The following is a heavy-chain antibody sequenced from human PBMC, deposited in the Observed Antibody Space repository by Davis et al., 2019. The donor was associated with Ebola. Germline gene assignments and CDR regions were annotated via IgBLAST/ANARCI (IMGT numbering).Heavy chain of an antibody. CDR3: ARGGGITMIVGAPDYYGMDV. Sequence: GESLKISCAASGFTFSSYSMNWVRQAPGKGLEWVSSISSSSSYIYYADSVKGRFTISRDNAKNSLYLQMNSLRAEDTAVYYCARGGGITMIVGAPDYYGMDVWGQGTTVTVSS. V-gene: IGHV3-21*01. CDR2: ISSSSSYI. D-gene: IGHD3-22*01. CDR1: GFTFSSYS. J-gene: IGHJ6*02.